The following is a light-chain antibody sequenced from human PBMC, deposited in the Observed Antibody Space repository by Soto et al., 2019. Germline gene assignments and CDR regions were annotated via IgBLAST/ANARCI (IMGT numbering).Light chain of an antibody. CDR1: QDINSY. J-gene: IGKJ4*01. Sequence: AIQLTQSPSSLSASIGDRVTITCRASQDINSYLAWYQQKPGKAPNLLIYEASILQRGVPSRFSGSNSGTDFTLTISSLQAEDFATYYCQQTRSYPSTFGGGTKVDIK. V-gene: IGKV1-13*02. CDR3: QQTRSYPST. CDR2: EAS.